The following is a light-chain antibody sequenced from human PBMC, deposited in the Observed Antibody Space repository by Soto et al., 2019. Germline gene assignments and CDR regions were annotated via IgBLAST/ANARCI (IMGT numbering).Light chain of an antibody. V-gene: IGKV3-15*01. CDR1: QSVSSN. CDR3: QQYIRWPIT. Sequence: MTQSPATLSVSPGEGATLTCRASQSVSSNLVWYQHRPGQAPRLLIYGASTRATDIPARFSGSGSGTEFTLTISSLQSEDFAVYYCQQYIRWPITFCGGTKVDIK. J-gene: IGKJ4*01. CDR2: GAS.